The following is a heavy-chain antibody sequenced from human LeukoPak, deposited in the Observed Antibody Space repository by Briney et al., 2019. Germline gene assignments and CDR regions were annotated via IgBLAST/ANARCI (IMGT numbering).Heavy chain of an antibody. CDR2: ISWNSGSI. V-gene: IGHV3-9*01. Sequence: GGSLGLSCAASGFTFDDYAMHWVRQAPGKGLEWVSGISWNSGSIGYADSVKGRFTISRDNAKNSLYLQMNSLRAEDTALYYCAKDAQWLVEGGPLDYWGQGTLVTVSS. CDR1: GFTFDDYA. J-gene: IGHJ4*02. D-gene: IGHD6-19*01. CDR3: AKDAQWLVEGGPLDY.